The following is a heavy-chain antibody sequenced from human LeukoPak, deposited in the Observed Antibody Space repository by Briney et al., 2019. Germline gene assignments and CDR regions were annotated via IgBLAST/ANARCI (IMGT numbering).Heavy chain of an antibody. D-gene: IGHD3-22*01. J-gene: IGHJ2*01. CDR2: FDPEDGET. CDR1: GYTLTELS. CDR3: ARDRRYYDSSGYYFHWYFDL. Sequence: ASVKVSCKVSGYTLTELSMHWVRQAPGKGLEWMGGFDPEDGETIYAQKFQGRVTMTEDTSTDTAYMELSSLRAEDTALYYCARDRRYYDSSGYYFHWYFDLWGRGTLVTVSS. V-gene: IGHV1-24*01.